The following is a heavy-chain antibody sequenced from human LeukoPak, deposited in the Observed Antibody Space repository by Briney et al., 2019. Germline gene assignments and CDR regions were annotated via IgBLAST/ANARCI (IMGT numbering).Heavy chain of an antibody. V-gene: IGHV4-39*07. J-gene: IGHJ6*03. Sequence: SETLSLTCTVSGGSISSSNYYWGWIRQPPGKGLECIGRVYYSGNTYYNPSLKSRVTISVDTSKNQFSLKLSSVTAADTAVYYCARDRGFMVRGSRRGYDDYYYYMDVWGKGTTVTISS. CDR2: VYYSGNT. CDR1: GGSISSSNYY. CDR3: ARDRGFMVRGSRRGYDDYYYYMDV. D-gene: IGHD3-10*01.